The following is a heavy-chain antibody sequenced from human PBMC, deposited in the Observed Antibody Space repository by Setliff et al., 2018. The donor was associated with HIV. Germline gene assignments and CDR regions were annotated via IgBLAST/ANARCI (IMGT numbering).Heavy chain of an antibody. Sequence: SETLSLTCAVSGYSISSGYYWGWIRQPPGKGLEWIGSIYYTGSTYYNPSLKSRITISVDKSKNQFSLKLSSVTVADTAVYYCARAPEPRGGVFNIWGQGTMVTVSS. CDR2: IYYTGST. D-gene: IGHD1-1*01. V-gene: IGHV4-38-2*01. CDR1: GYSISSGYY. CDR3: ARAPEPRGGVFNI. J-gene: IGHJ3*02.